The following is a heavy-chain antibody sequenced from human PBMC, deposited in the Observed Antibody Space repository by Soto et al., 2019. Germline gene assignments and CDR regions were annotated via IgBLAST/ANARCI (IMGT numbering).Heavy chain of an antibody. CDR1: GGSISSYY. V-gene: IGHV4-59*01. D-gene: IGHD5-18*01. J-gene: IGHJ6*02. CDR3: ARSDTAMDYYYYGMDV. CDR2: IYYSGST. Sequence: SETLSLTCTVSGGSISSYYWSWIRQPPGKGLEWIGYIYYSGSTNYNPSLKSRVTISVDTSKNQFSLKLSSVTAADTAVYYCARSDTAMDYYYYGMDVWGQGTTVTVSS.